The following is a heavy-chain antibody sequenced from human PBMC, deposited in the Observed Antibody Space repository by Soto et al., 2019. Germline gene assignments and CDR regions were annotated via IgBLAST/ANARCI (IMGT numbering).Heavy chain of an antibody. CDR2: ISGSGGST. D-gene: IGHD4-17*01. CDR1: GFTFSSYA. CDR3: AKSCVTTVTTSVYYYYGMDV. Sequence: PGGSLRLSCAASGFTFSSYAMSWVRQAPGKGLEWVSAISGSGGSTYYADSVKGRFTISRDNSKNTLYLQMNSLRAEDTAVYYCAKSCVTTVTTSVYYYYGMDVWGQGTTVTVSS. J-gene: IGHJ6*02. V-gene: IGHV3-23*01.